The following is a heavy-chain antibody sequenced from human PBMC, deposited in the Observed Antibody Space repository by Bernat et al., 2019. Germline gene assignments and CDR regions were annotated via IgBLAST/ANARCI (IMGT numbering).Heavy chain of an antibody. V-gene: IGHV1-69*01. CDR3: GGELGAVAGTGGGSGYFDY. CDR1: GGTFSSYA. Sequence: QVQLVQSGAEVKKPGSSVKVSCKASGGTFSSYAISWVRQAPGQGLEWMGGIIPIFGTANYAQKFQGRVTITADESTSTADRELSSVGCEDTAVYYCGGELGAVAGTGGGSGYFDYWGQGTLVTVSS. D-gene: IGHD6-19*01. CDR2: IIPIFGTA. J-gene: IGHJ4*02.